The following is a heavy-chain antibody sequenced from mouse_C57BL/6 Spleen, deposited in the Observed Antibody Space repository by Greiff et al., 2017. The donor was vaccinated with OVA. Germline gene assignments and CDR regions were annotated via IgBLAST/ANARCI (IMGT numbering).Heavy chain of an antibody. Sequence: QVTLKVSGPGILQPSQTLSLTCSFSGFSLSTFGMGVGWIRQPSGKGLEWLAHIWWDDAKYYNPALKRRLTTSKDTSKNQVFLKIATVDTADTATYDCARIVTTVVAGKYFDVWGTGTTVTVSS. V-gene: IGHV8-8*01. CDR1: GFSLSTFGMG. CDR3: ARIVTTVVAGKYFDV. CDR2: IWWDDAK. D-gene: IGHD1-1*01. J-gene: IGHJ1*03.